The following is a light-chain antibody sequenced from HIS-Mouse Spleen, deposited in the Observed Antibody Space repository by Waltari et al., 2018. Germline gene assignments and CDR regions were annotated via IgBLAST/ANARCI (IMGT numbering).Light chain of an antibody. CDR2: EDS. J-gene: IGLJ2*01. Sequence: SYELTQPPSVSVSPGQTARNTCSGDALPKQYAYWSQQKSGQAPVMVSYEDSKRPSGSPERFSGSSSGTMATLTISGAQVEDEADYYCYSTDSSGNHRVFGGGTKLTVL. CDR1: ALPKQY. CDR3: YSTDSSGNHRV. V-gene: IGLV3-10*01.